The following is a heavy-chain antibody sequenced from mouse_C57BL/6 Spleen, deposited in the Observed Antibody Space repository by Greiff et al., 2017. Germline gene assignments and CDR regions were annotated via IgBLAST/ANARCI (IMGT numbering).Heavy chain of an antibody. Sequence: QVQLKESGAELVRPGTSVKMSCKASGYTFTNYWIGWAKQRPGHGLEWIGDIYPGGGYTNYNEKFKGKATLTADKSSSTAYMQFSSLTSEDSAIYYCARERYYDYDEASAWFAYGGQGTLVTVSA. V-gene: IGHV1-63*01. CDR3: ARERYYDYDEASAWFAY. CDR1: GYTFTNYW. J-gene: IGHJ3*01. CDR2: IYPGGGYT. D-gene: IGHD2-4*01.